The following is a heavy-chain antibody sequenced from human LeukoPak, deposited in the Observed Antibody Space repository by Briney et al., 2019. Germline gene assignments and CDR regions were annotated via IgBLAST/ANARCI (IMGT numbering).Heavy chain of an antibody. CDR1: GYTFTNYG. CDR3: ARDVDGSGTLLDY. D-gene: IGHD3-10*01. J-gene: IGHJ4*02. Sequence: GASVKVSCKASGYTFTNYGISWVRQAPGQGLEWMGWINADNGNTRYAQKLQGRVTMTTDTSTTTAYMDLRSLRSDDTAVYYCARDVDGSGTLLDYWGQGTLVTVSS. V-gene: IGHV1-18*01. CDR2: INADNGNT.